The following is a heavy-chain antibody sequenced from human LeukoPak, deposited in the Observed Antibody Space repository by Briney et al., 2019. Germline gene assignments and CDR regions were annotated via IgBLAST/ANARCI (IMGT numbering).Heavy chain of an antibody. CDR2: IYTSGST. V-gene: IGHV4-4*07. CDR3: ARIIPSSSSLFSAFDI. Sequence: PSETLSLTCTVSGGSISSYYWSWIRQPAGKGLEWIGCIYTSGSTEYNPSLKSRVTISVDTSKNQFSLKLSSVTAVDTAVYYCARIIPSSSSLFSAFDIWGQGTMVTVSS. CDR1: GGSISSYY. D-gene: IGHD6-6*01. J-gene: IGHJ3*02.